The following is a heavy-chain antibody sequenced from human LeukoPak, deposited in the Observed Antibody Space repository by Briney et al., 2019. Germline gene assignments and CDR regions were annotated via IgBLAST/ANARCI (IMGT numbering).Heavy chain of an antibody. J-gene: IGHJ5*02. CDR1: GFTFNDYY. CDR3: ATDGAGFDT. Sequence: GGSLRLSCAASGFTFNDYYMSWIRQAPGKGLEWLSYINIGGTNTHYAVSVKGRFTISRDNAKKSLYLEMNNLRAEDTAVYYCATDGAGFDTWGQGVLVTVSS. V-gene: IGHV3-11*01. CDR2: INIGGTNT.